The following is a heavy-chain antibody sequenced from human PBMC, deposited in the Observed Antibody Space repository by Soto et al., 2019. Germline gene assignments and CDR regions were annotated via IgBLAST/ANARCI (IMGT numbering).Heavy chain of an antibody. CDR1: GFILSDCA. J-gene: IGHJ6*03. Sequence: EVQLVESGGGLVQPGGSLTVTCATSGFILSDCAMSWVRQAPGKGLEWVSYISSSSSVIDYADSVKGRFTVSRDNARNSLYLQMNSLRAEDTAVYYCARDLSWGSNWYYYLDVWGKGTTVTVSS. D-gene: IGHD7-27*01. V-gene: IGHV3-48*01. CDR2: ISSSSSVI. CDR3: ARDLSWGSNWYYYLDV.